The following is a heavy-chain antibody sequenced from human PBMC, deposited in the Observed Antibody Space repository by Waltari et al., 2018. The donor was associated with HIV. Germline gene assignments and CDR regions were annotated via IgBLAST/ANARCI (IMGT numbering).Heavy chain of an antibody. D-gene: IGHD1-26*01. V-gene: IGHV3-74*01. CDR2: INNDGSSA. Sequence: EVQLVESGGGLVQPGGSLSLSCAASGFTFSNSWRHWFRQAPGKGLVWVSHINNDGSSAVYADSVKGRFTISRDNAKNTLYLQMNSLRADDTAVYYCLRDGGRGSYKVDSWGQGTLVTVSS. CDR1: GFTFSNSW. J-gene: IGHJ5*01. CDR3: LRDGGRGSYKVDS.